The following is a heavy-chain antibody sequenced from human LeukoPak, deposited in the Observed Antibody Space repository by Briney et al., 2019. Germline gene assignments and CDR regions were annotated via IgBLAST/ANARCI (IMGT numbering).Heavy chain of an antibody. Sequence: SQTLSLTCAVSGGSISSAVYSWSWIRQYPGKGLEWLGSMYYSGSTYSKPSLKSRLNISVDTSKNQFSLKLSSVTAADTAVYYCARVDRYHECFQHWGQGTLVTVSS. D-gene: IGHD1-14*01. CDR1: GGSISSAVYS. CDR2: MYYSGST. V-gene: IGHV4-31*11. J-gene: IGHJ1*01. CDR3: ARVDRYHECFQH.